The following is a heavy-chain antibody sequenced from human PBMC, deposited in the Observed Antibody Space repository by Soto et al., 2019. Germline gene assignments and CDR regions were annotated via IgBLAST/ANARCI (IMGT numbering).Heavy chain of an antibody. CDR1: GFTFTSYG. D-gene: IGHD2-15*01. J-gene: IGHJ4*02. CDR3: ARVYCSGGSCYSGDLFDY. CDR2: ISSSSSYI. V-gene: IGHV3-21*01. Sequence: GGSLRLSCGASGFTFTSYGMNWVRQAPGKGLEWVSSISSSSSYIYYADSVKGRFSISRDNAKNSRYLQMDSLRPEDTAVYYCARVYCSGGSCYSGDLFDYWGQGTLVTVSS.